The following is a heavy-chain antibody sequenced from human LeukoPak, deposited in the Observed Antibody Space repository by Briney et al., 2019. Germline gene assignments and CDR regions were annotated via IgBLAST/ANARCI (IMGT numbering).Heavy chain of an antibody. J-gene: IGHJ4*02. CDR2: VYFNGKT. D-gene: IGHD3-16*01. Sequence: KPSETLSLTCSVSGVSISSIDYYWGWIRQPPGQGLEWIGSVYFNGKTYYNPSLRSRVTMTMDTSKNQFSLRLTSATAADTAVYYCARRPVPGGYAFDSWGQGTLVGVSS. V-gene: IGHV4-39*01. CDR1: GVSISSIDYY. CDR3: ARRPVPGGYAFDS.